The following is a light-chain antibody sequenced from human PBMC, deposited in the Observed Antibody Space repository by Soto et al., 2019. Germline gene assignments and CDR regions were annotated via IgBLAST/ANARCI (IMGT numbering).Light chain of an antibody. CDR3: QQFGLSPT. V-gene: IGKV3-20*01. J-gene: IGKJ4*01. Sequence: EIVLTQSPGTLSLSPGERATLSCRASQTISSTFLAWYRQRPGQAPRLLIYGASSRATGFPDRFSGSGSGTDFTLTISRLEPEDFAVYYCQQFGLSPTFGGGTKVEIK. CDR2: GAS. CDR1: QTISSTF.